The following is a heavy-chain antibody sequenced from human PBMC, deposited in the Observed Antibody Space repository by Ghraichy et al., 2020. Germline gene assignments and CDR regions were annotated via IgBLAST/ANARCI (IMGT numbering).Heavy chain of an antibody. V-gene: IGHV3-48*02. Sequence: RGSLRLSCVASGFTLSSYSMNWVRQSPGKGLEWVSYITSSSRTKSYADSVKGRFTISRDNAQNSLYLQMNSLRDDDTAVYYCARGSTVVRFYYYDGMDVWGQGTTVTVSS. J-gene: IGHJ6*02. CDR2: ITSSSRTK. D-gene: IGHD4-23*01. CDR1: GFTLSSYS. CDR3: ARGSTVVRFYYYDGMDV.